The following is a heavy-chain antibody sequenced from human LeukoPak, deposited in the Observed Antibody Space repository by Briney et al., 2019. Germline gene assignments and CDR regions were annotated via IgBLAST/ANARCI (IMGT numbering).Heavy chain of an antibody. V-gene: IGHV4-34*01. D-gene: IGHD3-10*01. CDR1: GGSFSGYY. Sequence: PSETLSLTCAVYGGSFSGYYWSWIRQPPGKGLEWIGEINHSGSTNYNPSLKSRVTISVDTSKNQFSLKLSSVTAADTAVYYCAREGRAMVRGVNPYFDYWGQGTLVTVSS. CDR2: INHSGST. J-gene: IGHJ4*02. CDR3: AREGRAMVRGVNPYFDY.